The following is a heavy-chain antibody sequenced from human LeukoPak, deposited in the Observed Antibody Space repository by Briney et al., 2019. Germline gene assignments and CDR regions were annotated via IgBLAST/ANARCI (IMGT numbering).Heavy chain of an antibody. CDR1: GYTFTSYG. CDR2: IIPIFGTA. J-gene: IGHJ4*02. D-gene: IGHD3-16*01. V-gene: IGHV1-69*13. CDR3: ARDGGTNHFDY. Sequence: ASVKVSCKASGYTFTSYGISWVRQAPGQGLEWMGGIIPIFGTANYAQKFQGRVTITADESTSTAYMELSSLRSEDTAVYYCARDGGTNHFDYWGQGTLVTVSS.